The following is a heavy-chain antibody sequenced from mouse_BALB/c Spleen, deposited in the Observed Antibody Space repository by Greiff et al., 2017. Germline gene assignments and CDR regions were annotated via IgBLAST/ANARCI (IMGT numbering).Heavy chain of an antibody. CDR3: AREDYGSANAMDY. J-gene: IGHJ4*01. Sequence: VQLQESGPELVRPGVSVKISCKGSSYTFTDYAMHWVKQSHAKSLEWIGVISTYYGNTNYNQKFKGKATMTVDKSSSTAYMELARLTSEDSAVYYCAREDYGSANAMDYWGQGTSVTVSS. D-gene: IGHD1-1*01. CDR1: SYTFTDYA. CDR2: ISTYYGNT. V-gene: IGHV1-67*01.